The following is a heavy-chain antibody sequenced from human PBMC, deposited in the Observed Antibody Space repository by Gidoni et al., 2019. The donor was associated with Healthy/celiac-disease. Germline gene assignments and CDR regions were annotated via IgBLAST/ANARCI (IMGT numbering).Heavy chain of an antibody. CDR1: GFTVSSNY. J-gene: IGHJ6*02. Sequence: EVQLVETGGGLIQPGGSLRLSCAASGFTVSSNYMSWVRQAPGKGLEWVSVIYSGGSTYYADSVKGRFTISRDNSKNTLYLQMNSLRAEDTAVYYCALVGPVSGYDFYGMDVWGQGTTVTVSS. CDR3: ALVGPVSGYDFYGMDV. D-gene: IGHD3-3*01. CDR2: IYSGGST. V-gene: IGHV3-53*02.